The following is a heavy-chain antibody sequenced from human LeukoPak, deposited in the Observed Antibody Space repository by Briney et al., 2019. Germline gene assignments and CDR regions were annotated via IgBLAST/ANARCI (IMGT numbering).Heavy chain of an antibody. CDR3: ARAGYTSGWLHFDY. V-gene: IGHV3-30*02. J-gene: IGHJ4*02. CDR2: IRYDGSNK. D-gene: IGHD6-19*01. CDR1: GFTFSSYG. Sequence: GGSLRLSCAASGFTFSSYGMHWVRQAPGKGLEWVAFIRYDGSNKYYADSVKGRFTISRDNAKNSLYLQMNSLRAEDTAVYYCARAGYTSGWLHFDYWGQGTLVTVSS.